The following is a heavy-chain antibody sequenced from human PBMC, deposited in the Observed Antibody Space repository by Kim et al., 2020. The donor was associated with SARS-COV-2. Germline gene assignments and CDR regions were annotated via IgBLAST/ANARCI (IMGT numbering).Heavy chain of an antibody. Sequence: SETLSLTCAVFGESFSPNYWNWVRQAPGKGLEWIGEVTYSGVASYNASFKGRLTMSVDTAKNPFSLRLSSLTAADTAVYYCARGKPSRPTLIGLSLFYY. V-gene: IGHV4-34*01. D-gene: IGHD2-8*01. CDR3: ARGKPSRPTLIGLSLFYY. CDR1: GESFSPNY. J-gene: IGHJ6*01. CDR2: VTYSGVA.